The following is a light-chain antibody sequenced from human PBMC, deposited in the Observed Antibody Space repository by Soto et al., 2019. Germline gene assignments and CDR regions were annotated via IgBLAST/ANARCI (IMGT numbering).Light chain of an antibody. Sequence: EIVMTQSPATLSVSPGESATLSCRASQSVSSNLAWHQQKPGQAPRILMYDASTRATGISARFSGSGSGTEFTLTISSLQSEDFAVYYCHQYDDWSLTFGGGTKVDIK. CDR2: DAS. V-gene: IGKV3-15*01. J-gene: IGKJ4*01. CDR3: HQYDDWSLT. CDR1: QSVSSN.